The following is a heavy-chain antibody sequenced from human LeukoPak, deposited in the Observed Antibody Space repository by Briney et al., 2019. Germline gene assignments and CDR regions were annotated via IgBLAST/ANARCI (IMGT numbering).Heavy chain of an antibody. CDR3: ARVGYGDRYYYYGMDV. J-gene: IGHJ6*02. V-gene: IGHV1-69*01. D-gene: IGHD4-17*01. CDR2: IIPIFGTA. CDR1: GGTFSSYA. Sequence: ASVKVSCKASGGTFSSYAISWVRQAPGQGLEWMGGIIPIFGTANYAQKFQGRVTITADESTSTVYMELSSLRSEDTAVYYCARVGYGDRYYYYGMDVWGQGTTVTVSS.